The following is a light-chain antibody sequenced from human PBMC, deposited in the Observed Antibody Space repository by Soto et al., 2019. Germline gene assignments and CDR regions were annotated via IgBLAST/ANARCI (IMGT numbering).Light chain of an antibody. CDR1: QSVSSN. V-gene: IGKV3D-15*01. J-gene: IGKJ1*01. CDR3: QHYNSYSEA. CDR2: DAS. Sequence: DIVMTQSPATLSLSPGETATLSCMASQSVSSNLAWYQQKPGQAPRLLIYDASSRATGIPARFSGSGSGTEFTLTISSLQPDDFATYYCQHYNSYSEAFGQGTKVDIK.